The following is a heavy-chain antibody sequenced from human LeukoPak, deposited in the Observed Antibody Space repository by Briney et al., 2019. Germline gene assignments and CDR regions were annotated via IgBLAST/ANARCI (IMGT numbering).Heavy chain of an antibody. D-gene: IGHD6-19*01. V-gene: IGHV1-18*01. Sequence: ASVKVSCKASGYTFTSYGISWVRQAPGQGLEWMGWINAGNGNTKYSQKFQGRVTITRDTSASTAYMELSSLRSEDTAVYYCARDWGIAVAGTFYYYGMDVWGQGTTVTVSS. CDR3: ARDWGIAVAGTFYYYGMDV. J-gene: IGHJ6*02. CDR2: INAGNGNT. CDR1: GYTFTSYG.